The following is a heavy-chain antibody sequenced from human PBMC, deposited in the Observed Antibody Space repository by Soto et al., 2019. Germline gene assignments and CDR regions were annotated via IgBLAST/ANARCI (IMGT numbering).Heavy chain of an antibody. CDR2: INPNSGGT. CDR1: GYTFTGYY. CDR3: ARATQYYGAFDI. J-gene: IGHJ3*02. V-gene: IGHV1-2*02. D-gene: IGHD4-17*01. Sequence: ASVKVSCKASGYTFTGYYMHWVRQAPGQGLEWMGWINPNSGGTNYAQKFQGSVTMTRDTSISTAYMELSRLRSDDTAVYYCARATQYYGAFDIWGQGTMVTVSS.